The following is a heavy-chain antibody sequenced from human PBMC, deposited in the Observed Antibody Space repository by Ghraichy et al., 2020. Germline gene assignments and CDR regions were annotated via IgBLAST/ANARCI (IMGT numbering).Heavy chain of an antibody. CDR2: IRSTSSTI. CDR3: ARSGYNGYDDNYYYYNGMDV. CDR1: GFIFSSYS. D-gene: IGHD5-12*01. V-gene: IGHV3-48*02. J-gene: IGHJ6*02. Sequence: GGSLRLSCAASGFIFSSYSMHWVRQAPGKRLEWVSYIRSTSSTIYYADSVKGRFTISRDNARNSLYLQMNSLRDEDTAVYYCARSGYNGYDDNYYYYNGMDVWGQGTTVTVSS.